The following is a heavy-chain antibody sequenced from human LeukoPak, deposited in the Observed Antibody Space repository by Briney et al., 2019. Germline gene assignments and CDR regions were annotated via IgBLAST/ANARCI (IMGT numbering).Heavy chain of an antibody. Sequence: ASVKVSCTASGYIFTSYDISWVRQAPGQGLEWMGWINTYNGNTYYAQMLQGRVTMTTDTSTSAAYMELRSLRSDDTAVYYCARGDSSDYWGQGTLVTVSS. V-gene: IGHV1-18*01. J-gene: IGHJ4*02. CDR2: INTYNGNT. D-gene: IGHD6-13*01. CDR3: ARGDSSDY. CDR1: GYIFTSYD.